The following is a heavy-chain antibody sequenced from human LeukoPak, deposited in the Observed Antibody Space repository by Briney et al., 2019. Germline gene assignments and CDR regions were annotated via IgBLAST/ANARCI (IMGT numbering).Heavy chain of an antibody. CDR3: AGRPDSSGYYRGFDY. J-gene: IGHJ4*02. CDR2: INPNSGGT. V-gene: IGHV1-2*06. D-gene: IGHD3-22*01. Sequence: ASVRVSCKASGYTFTGYYIHWVRQAPGQGLEWIGRINPNSGGTHYAQKFQGRVTITRDTSISTAYMELSRLRSDDTAVYYCAGRPDSSGYYRGFDYWGQGTLVTVSS. CDR1: GYTFTGYY.